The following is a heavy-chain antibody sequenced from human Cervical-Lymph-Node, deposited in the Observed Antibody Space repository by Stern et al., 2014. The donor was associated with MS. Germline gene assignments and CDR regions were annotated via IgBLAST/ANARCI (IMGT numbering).Heavy chain of an antibody. CDR2: FIPLFGTT. CDR1: GDTFINFG. D-gene: IGHD1-1*01. CDR3: ARDNDDNGMDV. V-gene: IGHV1-69*01. J-gene: IGHJ6*02. Sequence: VQLVESGADVKKPGSSVKVSCTASGDTFINFGISWVRQAPGQGLEWMGGFIPLFGTTEYAQKFQGRVTISADESATTVYMELSGLRSEDMAVYYCARDNDDNGMDVWGQGTTVTVTS.